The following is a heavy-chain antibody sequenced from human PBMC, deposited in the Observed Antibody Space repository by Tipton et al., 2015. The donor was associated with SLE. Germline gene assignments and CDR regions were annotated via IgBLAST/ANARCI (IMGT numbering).Heavy chain of an antibody. CDR1: GGSFSGYY. CDR2: INHSGST. J-gene: IGHJ4*02. D-gene: IGHD5-12*01. CDR3: ARHLLGRYSGYMVY. V-gene: IGHV4-34*01. Sequence: TLSLTCAVYGGSFSGYYWSWIRQPPGKGLEWIGEINHSGSTNYNPSLKSRVTISVDTSKNQFSLKLSSVTAADTALYYCARHLLGRYSGYMVYWGQGTLVTVSS.